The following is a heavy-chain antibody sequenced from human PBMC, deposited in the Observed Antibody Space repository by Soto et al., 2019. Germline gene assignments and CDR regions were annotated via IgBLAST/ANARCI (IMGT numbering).Heavy chain of an antibody. CDR3: AKDYYYGSGSYYTLEYFDY. D-gene: IGHD3-10*01. CDR2: ISGSGGST. J-gene: IGHJ4*02. V-gene: IGHV3-23*01. CDR1: GFTFSSYA. Sequence: GGSLRLSCAASGFTFSSYAMSWVRQAPGKGLEWVSAISGSGGSTYYADSVKGRFTISRDNSKNTLYLQMNSLRAEDTAVYYCAKDYYYGSGSYYTLEYFDYWGQGTLVTVS.